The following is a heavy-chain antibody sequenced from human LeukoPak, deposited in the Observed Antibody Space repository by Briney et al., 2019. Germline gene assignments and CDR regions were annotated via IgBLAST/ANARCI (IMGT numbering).Heavy chain of an antibody. V-gene: IGHV5-51*01. CDR1: GYTFSSYW. J-gene: IGHJ4*01. CDR3: ARHIQSGGSLASGVY. CDR2: VYPSNSNT. D-gene: IGHD3-10*01. Sequence: KPGESLKISCQGSGYTFSSYWIGWVRQMPGKGLEWVGVVYPSNSNTRYSPSFQGQVTISADKSISTAYLQWSSLRASDTGIYYCARHIQSGGSLASGVYWGRGTLVTVSS.